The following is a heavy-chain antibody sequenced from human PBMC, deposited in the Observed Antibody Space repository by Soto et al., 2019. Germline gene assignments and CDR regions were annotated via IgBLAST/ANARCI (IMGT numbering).Heavy chain of an antibody. J-gene: IGHJ5*02. CDR3: ATDSAGRGPFNP. CDR2: TYHTGST. D-gene: IGHD3-10*01. Sequence: SETLSLTCTISGGSFGTNYWSWIRQAPGKGLEWIGYTYHTGSTKYNPSLKSRATISVDTSKNQFSLTLNSAAAADTAVYYCATDSAGRGPFNPWGQGILVTVSS. CDR1: GGSFGTNY. V-gene: IGHV4-59*13.